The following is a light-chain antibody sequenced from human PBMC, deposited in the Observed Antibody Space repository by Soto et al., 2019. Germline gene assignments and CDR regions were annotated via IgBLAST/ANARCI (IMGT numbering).Light chain of an antibody. Sequence: DIQWAQSPSFLSASVGDRVTITCRCSQGISSYLAWYQQKPGKAPKLLIYAASTLQSGVPSRFSGSGSGTEFTLTISSLQPEDFATYYCQQLNSYPLTFGGGTKVDI. CDR2: AAS. V-gene: IGKV1-9*01. CDR1: QGISSY. CDR3: QQLNSYPLT. J-gene: IGKJ4*01.